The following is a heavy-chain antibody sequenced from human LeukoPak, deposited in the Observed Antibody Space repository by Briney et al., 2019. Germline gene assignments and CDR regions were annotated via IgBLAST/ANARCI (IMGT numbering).Heavy chain of an antibody. Sequence: GGSLRLSCAASGFTFSSYEMNWVRQAPGKGLEWVSYISIGGRTQYYADSVKGRFTIPRDNAKNSLYLQMNSLRAEDTAVYYCARDLSRYYNDYCGQGTLVTVSS. J-gene: IGHJ4*02. CDR1: GFTFSSYE. CDR3: ARDLSRYYNDY. CDR2: ISIGGRTQ. V-gene: IGHV3-48*03.